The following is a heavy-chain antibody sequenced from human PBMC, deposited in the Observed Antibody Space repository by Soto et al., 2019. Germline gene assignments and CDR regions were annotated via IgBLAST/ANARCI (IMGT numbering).Heavy chain of an antibody. CDR2: INPSGGST. CDR1: GYSFTSYY. CDR3: ARGVLPHNYYYGMDV. Sequence: ASVKVSCKAVGYSFTSYYIHWVRQAPGQGLEWMGLINPSGGSTNYAQKFQGRVTVTRDTSTSTVYMELSGLGSHDTAVYFCARGVLPHNYYYGMDVWGQGTTVTVAS. J-gene: IGHJ6*02. V-gene: IGHV1-46*01.